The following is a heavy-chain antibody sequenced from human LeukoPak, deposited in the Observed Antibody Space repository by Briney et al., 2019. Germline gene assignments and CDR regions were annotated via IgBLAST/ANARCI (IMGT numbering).Heavy chain of an antibody. CDR2: IFHTGST. CDR3: ARSPSGSYLNFDY. CDR1: GGSVSSGDYY. D-gene: IGHD1-26*01. Sequence: PSEPLSLTCTVSGGSVSSGDYYWSWIRQPPGKGLEWIGYIFHTGSTNYNPSLESRVTISLDTSNNQFSLKVRSVTAADTALYFCARSPSGSYLNFDYWGQGALVTVSS. V-gene: IGHV4-61*08. J-gene: IGHJ4*02.